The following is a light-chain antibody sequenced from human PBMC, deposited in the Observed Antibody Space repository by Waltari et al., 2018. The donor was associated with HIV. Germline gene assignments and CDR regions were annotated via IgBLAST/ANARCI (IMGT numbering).Light chain of an antibody. CDR2: GAS. J-gene: IGKJ3*01. CDR3: QQYDTPPFT. V-gene: IGKV3-20*01. CDR1: QSVNNRY. Sequence: EIVLTQSPGTLSLSPGERAPLTCRASQSVNNRYIAWYQQKPGQTPRLLMYGASSRATGIPDRFSGSGSGTDFTLTISRLEPEDFAVYYCQQYDTPPFTFGPGTKVDIK.